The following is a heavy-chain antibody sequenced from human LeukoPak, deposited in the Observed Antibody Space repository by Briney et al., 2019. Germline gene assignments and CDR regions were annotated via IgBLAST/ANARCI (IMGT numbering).Heavy chain of an antibody. Sequence: SETLSLTCNVSGGSISSYYWHWIRQPPGKGLEWIGYLYYSGNTYYNPSLKSRVTMSVDTSKNQFSLKLSSVTAADTAVYFCARAAYCGGDCYYYFDYWGQGTLVTVSS. V-gene: IGHV4-59*01. J-gene: IGHJ4*02. CDR3: ARAAYCGGDCYYYFDY. CDR2: LYYSGNT. CDR1: GGSISSYY. D-gene: IGHD2-21*02.